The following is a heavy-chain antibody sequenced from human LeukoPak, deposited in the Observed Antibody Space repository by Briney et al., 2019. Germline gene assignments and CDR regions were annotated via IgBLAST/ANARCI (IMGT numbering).Heavy chain of an antibody. J-gene: IGHJ4*02. CDR2: INPNSGGT. Sequence: ASVKVSCKASGYTFTGYYMHWMRQAPGQGLEWMGWINPNSGGTNYAQKFQGRVTMTRDTSISTAYMELSRLRYDDTAVYYCASGKIFVEGPPATDYWGQGTLVTVSS. D-gene: IGHD2-2*01. V-gene: IGHV1-2*02. CDR1: GYTFTGYY. CDR3: ASGKIFVEGPPATDY.